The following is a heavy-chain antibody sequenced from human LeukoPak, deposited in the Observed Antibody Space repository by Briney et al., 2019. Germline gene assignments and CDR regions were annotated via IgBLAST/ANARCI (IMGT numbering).Heavy chain of an antibody. CDR2: INSDGYSI. CDR1: GFTFSAYW. V-gene: IGHV3-74*01. J-gene: IGHJ4*02. Sequence: PGGALRLSCAGTGFTFSAYWMHWVRQAPGEGPGWLARINSDGYSISYADSVKGRFTISRDNAKKTLYLQMNTLRAEDTAMYYCARAIAEAGTDSWGQGTLVTVSS. D-gene: IGHD6-19*01. CDR3: ARAIAEAGTDS.